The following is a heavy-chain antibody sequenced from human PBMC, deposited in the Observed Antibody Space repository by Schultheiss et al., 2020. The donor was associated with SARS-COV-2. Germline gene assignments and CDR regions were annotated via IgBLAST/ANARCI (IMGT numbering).Heavy chain of an antibody. Sequence: GESLKISCAASGFSFSNAWMNWVRQVPGKGLEWVGRVRSKSDGGTSDYAAPAKGRFTISRDDSRNTAYLQMNSLKIEDTAVYFCNTDRGSSSYFAAYWGHGTLVTVSS. CDR1: GFSFSNAW. CDR2: VRSKSDGGTS. J-gene: IGHJ4*01. D-gene: IGHD6-13*01. V-gene: IGHV3-15*07. CDR3: NTDRGSSSYFAAY.